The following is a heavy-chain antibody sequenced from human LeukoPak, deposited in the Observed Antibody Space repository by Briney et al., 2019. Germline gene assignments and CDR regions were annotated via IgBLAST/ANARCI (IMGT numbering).Heavy chain of an antibody. J-gene: IGHJ4*02. CDR2: ISSSSSYI. Sequence: GGSLRLSCAASGFTFSSYSMNWVRQAPGKGLEWVSSISSSSSYIYYADSVKGRFTISRDNAKNSLCLQMNSLRAEDTAVYYCAREIVDVGFDYWGQGTLVTVSS. CDR3: AREIVDVGFDY. CDR1: GFTFSSYS. D-gene: IGHD3-16*01. V-gene: IGHV3-21*01.